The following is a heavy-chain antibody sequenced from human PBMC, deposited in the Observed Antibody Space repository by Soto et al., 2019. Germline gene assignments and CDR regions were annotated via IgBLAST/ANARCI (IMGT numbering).Heavy chain of an antibody. CDR3: ARDPGSSWQIYYYGMDV. D-gene: IGHD6-13*01. CDR1: GFTFSSYS. Sequence: GGSLRLSCAASGFTFSSYSMNWVRQAPGKGLEWVSYISSSSSTIYYADSVKGRFTISRDNAKNSLYLQMNSLRDEDTAVYYCARDPGSSWQIYYYGMDVWGQGTTVTVSS. J-gene: IGHJ6*02. V-gene: IGHV3-48*02. CDR2: ISSSSSTI.